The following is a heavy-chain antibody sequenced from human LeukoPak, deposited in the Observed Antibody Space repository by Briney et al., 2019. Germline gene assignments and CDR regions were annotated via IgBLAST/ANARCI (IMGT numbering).Heavy chain of an antibody. CDR2: IYYSGST. CDR1: GASISGSSYY. J-gene: IGHJ4*02. D-gene: IGHD4-17*01. CDR3: ARDPHGDYYFDY. Sequence: SETLSLTCTVSGASISGSSYYWGWIRQPPGKGLEWIGSIYYSGSTYYNPSLKSRVTISVDTSKNQFSLKLSSVTAADTAVYYCARDPHGDYYFDYWGQGTLVTVSS. V-gene: IGHV4-39*07.